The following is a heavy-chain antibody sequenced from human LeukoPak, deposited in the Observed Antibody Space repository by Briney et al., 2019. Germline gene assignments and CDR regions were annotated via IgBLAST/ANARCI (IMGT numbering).Heavy chain of an antibody. J-gene: IGHJ4*02. Sequence: SVKVSCKASGGTFSSYAISWVRQAPGQGLEWMGGIIPIFGTANYAQKFQGRVTITADESTSTAYMELSSLRSEDTAVYYCAKDRSLYGDGLGDYWGQGTLVTVSS. CDR3: AKDRSLYGDGLGDY. CDR1: GGTFSSYA. D-gene: IGHD4-17*01. V-gene: IGHV1-69*13. CDR2: IIPIFGTA.